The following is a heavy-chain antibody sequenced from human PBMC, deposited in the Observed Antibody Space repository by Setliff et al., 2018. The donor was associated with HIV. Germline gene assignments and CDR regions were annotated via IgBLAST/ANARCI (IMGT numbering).Heavy chain of an antibody. Sequence: ASVKVSCKASGYTFTSYAMHWVRQAPGQRLEWMGWINAGNGNTKYSQKRQGRVTMTTDTSTTTAYMELRSLRSDDTAVYYCAKGNSYAENAFDIWGQGTMVTVSS. J-gene: IGHJ3*02. CDR3: AKGNSYAENAFDI. CDR2: INAGNGNT. CDR1: GYTFTSYA. V-gene: IGHV1-3*01. D-gene: IGHD5-18*01.